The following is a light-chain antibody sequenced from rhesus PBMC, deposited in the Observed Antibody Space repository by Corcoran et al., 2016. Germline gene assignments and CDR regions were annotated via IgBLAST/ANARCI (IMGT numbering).Light chain of an antibody. V-gene: IGKV1-22*01. J-gene: IGKJ3*01. CDR1: QGISSW. CDR3: LQYSSSPFT. CDR2: KAS. Sequence: DIQMTQSPSSLSASVGDTVTITCQASQGISSWLAWYQQKPGKAPKLLIYKASSLQSGVPSRFSGRGAGTVFTLTISSLQPEDFATSYCLQYSSSPFTFGPGTKLDIK.